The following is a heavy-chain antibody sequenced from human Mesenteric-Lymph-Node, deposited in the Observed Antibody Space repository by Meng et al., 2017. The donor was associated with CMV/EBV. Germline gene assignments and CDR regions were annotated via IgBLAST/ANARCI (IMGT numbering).Heavy chain of an antibody. J-gene: IGHJ4*02. CDR2: VRDTGVT. D-gene: IGHD3-16*02. Sequence: SETLSLTCTVAGGSINNYYWSWTRQLPGEGLEWIGYVRDTGVTSFNPSLESRVSISLDTSKNQFSLTLTSVTTADTAVYYCARYRVWGTYRPYYFDNWGQGRLVTVSS. CDR3: ARYRVWGTYRPYYFDN. CDR1: GGSINNYY. V-gene: IGHV4-59*03.